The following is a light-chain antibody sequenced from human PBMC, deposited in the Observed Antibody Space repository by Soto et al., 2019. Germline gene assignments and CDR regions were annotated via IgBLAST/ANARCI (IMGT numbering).Light chain of an antibody. CDR3: LQGSDFPLT. Sequence: DIQMTQSPSSVSASVGDRVTFTCRASQDIDNYLAWYQQKPGKAPKLLIYLASSLQTGVPSRFSGSGSGTDFTLTISSLQPEDFATYFCLQGSDFPLTFGGGTKLEI. CDR2: LAS. J-gene: IGKJ4*01. CDR1: QDIDNY. V-gene: IGKV1D-12*01.